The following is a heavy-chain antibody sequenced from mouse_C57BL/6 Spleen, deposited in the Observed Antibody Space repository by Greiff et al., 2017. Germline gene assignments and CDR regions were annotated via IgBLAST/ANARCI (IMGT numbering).Heavy chain of an antibody. Sequence: VQLKQSGPVLVKPGASVKMSCKASGYTFTDYYMNWVKQSHGKSLEWIGVINPYNGGTSYNQKFKGKATLTVDKSSSTAYMELNSLTSEDSAVYYCAREDSNYLLFAYWGQGTLVTVSA. D-gene: IGHD2-5*01. J-gene: IGHJ3*01. CDR1: GYTFTDYY. CDR3: AREDSNYLLFAY. V-gene: IGHV1-19*01. CDR2: INPYNGGT.